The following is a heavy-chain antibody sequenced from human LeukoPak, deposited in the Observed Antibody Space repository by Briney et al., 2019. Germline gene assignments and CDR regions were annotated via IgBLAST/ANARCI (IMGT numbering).Heavy chain of an antibody. CDR3: AHSYLEWYSSGWYDY. Sequence: SGPTLVNPTQTLTLTCTFSGFSLSTSGVGVGWIRQPPGKALEWIALIYWNDDQRYSPALKSRLTITKDTSKNQVVLTMTNMDPVDTATYYCAHSYLEWYSSGWYDYWGQGTLVTVSS. CDR1: GFSLSTSGVG. D-gene: IGHD6-19*01. CDR2: IYWNDDQ. J-gene: IGHJ4*02. V-gene: IGHV2-5*01.